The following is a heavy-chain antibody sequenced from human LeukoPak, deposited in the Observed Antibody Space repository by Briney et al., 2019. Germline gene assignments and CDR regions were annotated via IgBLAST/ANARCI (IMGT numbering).Heavy chain of an antibody. D-gene: IGHD6-19*01. CDR3: ARQSVAVNYYYGMDV. V-gene: IGHV5-51*01. Sequence: GESLKISCKGSGYSFTTYWIGWVRQMPGKGLEWMGIIYPGDSDARYSPSFQGQVTISADKSISTAYLQWSSLKASDTAMYYCARQSVAVNYYYGMDVWGQGTTVSLSS. J-gene: IGHJ6*02. CDR1: GYSFTTYW. CDR2: IYPGDSDA.